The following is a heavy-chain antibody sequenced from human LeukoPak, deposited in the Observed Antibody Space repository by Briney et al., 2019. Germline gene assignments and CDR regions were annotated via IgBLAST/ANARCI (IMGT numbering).Heavy chain of an antibody. CDR3: ARGLHYYDTDY. D-gene: IGHD3-16*01. CDR2: IHYSGST. Sequence: SETLSLTCTVSGGSISSHYWSWIRQSPGKGLEWIGYIHYSGSTNYNPSLKSRVTISVDTSKNQFSLKLSSVTAADTAVYYCARGLHYYDTDYWGQGTLVTVSS. J-gene: IGHJ4*02. V-gene: IGHV4-59*11. CDR1: GGSISSHY.